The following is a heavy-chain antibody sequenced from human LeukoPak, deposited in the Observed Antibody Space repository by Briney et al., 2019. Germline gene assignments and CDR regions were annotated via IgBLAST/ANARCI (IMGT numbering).Heavy chain of an antibody. CDR3: AAHVNDAGDFGY. V-gene: IGHV3-7*01. D-gene: IGHD2-8*01. J-gene: IGHJ4*02. Sequence: PGGSLRLSCAASGFTFSSYWMTWVRQAPEKGLEWVANIKQDGSEKYYVDSVKGRFTISRVNAKISLFLQMNNLRAEDTAVYYCAAHVNDAGDFGYWGQGTLVAVSS. CDR1: GFTFSSYW. CDR2: IKQDGSEK.